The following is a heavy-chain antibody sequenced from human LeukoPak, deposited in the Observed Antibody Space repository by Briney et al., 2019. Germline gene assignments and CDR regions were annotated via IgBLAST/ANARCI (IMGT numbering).Heavy chain of an antibody. J-gene: IGHJ4*02. V-gene: IGHV4-61*05. CDR3: ARGSLGAKIADY. D-gene: IGHD1-26*01. CDR1: GGSISSSSYY. CDR2: IYYSGST. Sequence: SETLSLTCTVSGGSISSSSYYSSWIRQPPGKGLEWIGYIYYSGSTNYNPSLKSRVTISVDTSKNQFSLKLSSVTAADTAVYYCARGSLGAKIADYWGQGTLVTVSS.